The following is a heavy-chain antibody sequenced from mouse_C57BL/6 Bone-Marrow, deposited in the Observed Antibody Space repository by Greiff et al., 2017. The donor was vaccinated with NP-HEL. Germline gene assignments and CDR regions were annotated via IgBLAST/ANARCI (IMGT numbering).Heavy chain of an antibody. Sequence: EVQLQESGGGLVQPKGSLKLSCAASGFSFNTYAMNWVRQAPGKGLEWVARIRSKSNNYATYYADSVKDRFTISRDDSESMLYLQMNNLKTEDTAMYYCVSSYYSNYVWFAYWGQGTLVTVSA. CDR3: VSSYYSNYVWFAY. V-gene: IGHV10-1*01. D-gene: IGHD2-5*01. CDR1: GFSFNTYA. CDR2: IRSKSNNYAT. J-gene: IGHJ3*01.